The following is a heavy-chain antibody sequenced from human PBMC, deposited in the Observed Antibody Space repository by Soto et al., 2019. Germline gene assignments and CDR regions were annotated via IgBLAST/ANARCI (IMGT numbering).Heavy chain of an antibody. CDR3: ARGKVRGYDFWSGYRTGLGGYAFDI. Sequence: SVKVSCKPSGGTFSTYDFNWVRQAPGQGLEWVGGIIRLFGTTSYAQTLQGRVTITADESTSTVYMELSSPRSEDTAVYYCARGKVRGYDFWSGYRTGLGGYAFDIWGQGTMVTVSS. CDR1: GGTFSTYD. D-gene: IGHD3-3*01. CDR2: IIRLFGTT. V-gene: IGHV1-69*13. J-gene: IGHJ3*02.